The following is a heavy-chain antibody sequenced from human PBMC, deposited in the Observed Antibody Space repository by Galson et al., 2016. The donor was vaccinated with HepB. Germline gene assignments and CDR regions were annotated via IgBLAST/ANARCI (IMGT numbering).Heavy chain of an antibody. V-gene: IGHV3-48*04. D-gene: IGHD3-22*01. J-gene: IGHJ5*02. Sequence: SLRLSCAASGFTFSSHSMNWVRQAPGKGLEWVSYISGSSSTTYYADSVKGRFTISRDNGKNSLYLQMNSLRAEDTAVYYCARDPTRNYYDSSAYYYFSAGWFDPWGQGTLVTVSS. CDR2: ISGSSSTT. CDR1: GFTFSSHS. CDR3: ARDPTRNYYDSSAYYYFSAGWFDP.